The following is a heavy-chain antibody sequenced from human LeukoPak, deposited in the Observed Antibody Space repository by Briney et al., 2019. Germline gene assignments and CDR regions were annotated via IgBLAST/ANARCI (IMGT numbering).Heavy chain of an antibody. Sequence: PGGSLRLSCAASGFTVSSNYMSWVRQAPGKGLEWVSVIYSGGSTYYADSVKGRFTISRDNSKNTVYLQMNSLRVEDTAVYYCARGGGYPRDENWFDPWGQGTLVIVSS. J-gene: IGHJ5*02. CDR2: IYSGGST. D-gene: IGHD1-26*01. V-gene: IGHV3-53*01. CDR1: GFTVSSNY. CDR3: ARGGGYPRDENWFDP.